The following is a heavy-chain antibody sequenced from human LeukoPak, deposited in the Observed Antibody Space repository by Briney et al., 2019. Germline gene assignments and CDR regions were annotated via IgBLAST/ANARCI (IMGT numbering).Heavy chain of an antibody. Sequence: GASLRLSCAASGFTFRSYWMHWVRQAPGKGLVWVSRIKSDGSSTIYADSVKGRFTISRDNAKNTLYLQMNSLRAEDTAVYYCTRTYYYDSIDYFDYWGQGALVTVSS. CDR1: GFTFRSYW. D-gene: IGHD3-22*01. J-gene: IGHJ4*02. CDR2: IKSDGSST. V-gene: IGHV3-74*01. CDR3: TRTYYYDSIDYFDY.